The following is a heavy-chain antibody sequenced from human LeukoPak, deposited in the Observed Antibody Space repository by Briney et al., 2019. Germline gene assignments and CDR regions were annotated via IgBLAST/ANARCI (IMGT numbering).Heavy chain of an antibody. Sequence: SETLSLTCAVYGGSFSDYYWTWIRQPPGKGLEWIGEINHSGSTNYNPSLKSRVTISVDTSKNQFSLKLSSVTAADTAVYYCARWVVAADYYYYMDDWGKGTTVTVSS. CDR3: ARWVVAADYYYYMDD. J-gene: IGHJ6*03. CDR2: INHSGST. V-gene: IGHV4-34*01. D-gene: IGHD2-15*01. CDR1: GGSFSDYY.